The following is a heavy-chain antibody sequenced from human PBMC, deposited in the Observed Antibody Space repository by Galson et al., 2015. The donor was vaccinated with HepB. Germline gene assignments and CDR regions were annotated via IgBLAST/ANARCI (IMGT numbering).Heavy chain of an antibody. CDR1: GGTFSSYA. J-gene: IGHJ6*02. CDR2: IIPIFGTA. CDR3: ARDSRRQSSVVVVAASFYYYYGMDV. D-gene: IGHD2-15*01. V-gene: IGHV1-69*06. Sequence: SVKVSCKASGGTFSSYAISWVRQAPGQGLEWMGGIIPIFGTANYAQKFQGRVTITADKSTSTAYMELSSLRSEDTAVYYCARDSRRQSSVVVVAASFYYYYGMDVWGQGTTVTVSS.